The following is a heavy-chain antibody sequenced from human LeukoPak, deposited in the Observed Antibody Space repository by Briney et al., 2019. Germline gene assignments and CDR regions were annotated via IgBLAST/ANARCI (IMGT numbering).Heavy chain of an antibody. D-gene: IGHD2-15*01. CDR1: GGSISSYY. CDR3: ARDKLLPNYYYYGMDV. Sequence: SETLSLTCTVSGGSISSYYWSWIRQPAGKGLEWIGRIYTSGSTSYNPSLKSRVTMSVDTSKNQFSLKLSSVTAADTAVYYCARDKLLPNYYYYGMDVWGQGTTVTVSS. V-gene: IGHV4-4*07. CDR2: IYTSGST. J-gene: IGHJ6*02.